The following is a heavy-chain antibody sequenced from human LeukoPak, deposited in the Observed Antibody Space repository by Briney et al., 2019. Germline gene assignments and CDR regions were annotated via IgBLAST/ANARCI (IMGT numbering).Heavy chain of an antibody. CDR2: IYYSGST. Sequence: KSSETLSLTCTVSGGSISSYYWSWIRQPPGKGLEWIGYIYYSGSTNYNPSLKSRVTISVDTSKNQFSLKLSSVTAADTAVYHCARSVEKEWFDPWGQGTLVTVSS. CDR3: ARSVEKEWFDP. J-gene: IGHJ5*02. CDR1: GGSISSYY. V-gene: IGHV4-59*01.